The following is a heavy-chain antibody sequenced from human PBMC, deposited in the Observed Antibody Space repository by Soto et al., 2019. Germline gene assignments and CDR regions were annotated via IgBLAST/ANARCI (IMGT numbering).Heavy chain of an antibody. J-gene: IGHJ4*02. Sequence: QVTLKESGPVLVKPTETLTLTCTVSGFSLSNARMGVSWIRQPPGKALEWLAHIFSNDEKSYSTSLKSRLTISKDTSKSQVVLTMTNMDPVDTATYYCARTLTYYYDSSGYYSRIDYWGQGTLVTVSS. V-gene: IGHV2-26*01. CDR1: GFSLSNARMG. D-gene: IGHD3-22*01. CDR3: ARTLTYYYDSSGYYSRIDY. CDR2: IFSNDEK.